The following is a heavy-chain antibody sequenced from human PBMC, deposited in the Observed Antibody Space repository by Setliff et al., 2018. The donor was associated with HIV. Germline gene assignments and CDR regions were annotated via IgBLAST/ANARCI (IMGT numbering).Heavy chain of an antibody. D-gene: IGHD6-13*01. J-gene: IGHJ3*02. CDR1: GGSIRSSTYY. CDR2: IYYSGNT. Sequence: SETLSLTCTVSGGSIRSSTYYWGWIRQPPGKGLEWIGSIYYSGNTYYNPSLKSRVTISVDTSKNQFSLRLSSVTAADTAVYYCASDYSSRHDAFDIWGQGTVVTVSS. V-gene: IGHV4-39*02. CDR3: ASDYSSRHDAFDI.